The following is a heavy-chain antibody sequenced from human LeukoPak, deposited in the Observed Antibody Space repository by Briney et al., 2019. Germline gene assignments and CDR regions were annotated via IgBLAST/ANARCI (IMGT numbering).Heavy chain of an antibody. J-gene: IGHJ6*02. CDR1: GFTVNSYY. Sequence: GGSLRLSCAASGFTVNSYYMSWVRQAPGKGLEWVSVMYTGGSTYYADSVKGRFTIPRDNSKNTLYLQMNSLRAEDTAVYYCARDPGGGYCSSASCRDVWGQGTTVTVSS. V-gene: IGHV3-66*02. CDR2: MYTGGST. D-gene: IGHD2-2*01. CDR3: ARDPGGGYCSSASCRDV.